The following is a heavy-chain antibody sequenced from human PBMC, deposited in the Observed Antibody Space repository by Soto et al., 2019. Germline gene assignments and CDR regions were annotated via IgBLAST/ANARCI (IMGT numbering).Heavy chain of an antibody. D-gene: IGHD1-7*01. V-gene: IGHV3-7*05. CDR2: IKQDGSET. CDR3: AREIGTMEYYWYFDL. CDR1: GFSLNTYW. J-gene: IGHJ2*01. Sequence: EVQLAESGGGLVQPGGSLRLSCAASGFSLNTYWMSWVRQAPGKGLEWVANIKQDGSETYYVDSVKGRFTISWDKAKNSLYLQMNSLRAEDTAVYYCAREIGTMEYYWYFDLWGRGTLVTVSS.